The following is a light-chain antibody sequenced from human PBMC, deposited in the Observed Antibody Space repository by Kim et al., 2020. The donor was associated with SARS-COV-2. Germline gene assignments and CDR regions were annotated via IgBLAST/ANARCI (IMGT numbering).Light chain of an antibody. J-gene: IGLJ2*01. CDR2: GKN. V-gene: IGLV3-19*01. Sequence: VGLGQTVRITRQGDSLRSYYATWYQQKPGQAPILVIYGKNNRPSGIPDRFSGSSSGNTASLTITGTQAGDEADYYCNSRDSNDNVVFGGGTQLTVL. CDR3: NSRDSNDNVV. CDR1: SLRSYY.